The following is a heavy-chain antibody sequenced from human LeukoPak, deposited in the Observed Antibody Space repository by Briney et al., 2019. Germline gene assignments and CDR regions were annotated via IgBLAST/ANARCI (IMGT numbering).Heavy chain of an antibody. CDR3: ARFPLDIAARRLRRFDY. CDR1: GGSISSYY. Sequence: SETLSLTCTVSGGSISSYYWSWIRQPAGKGLEWIGRIYTSGSTNYNPSLKSRVTISVDTSKNQFSLKLSSVTAADTAVYYCARFPLDIAARRLRRFDYWGQGTLVTVSS. D-gene: IGHD6-6*01. V-gene: IGHV4-4*07. CDR2: IYTSGST. J-gene: IGHJ4*02.